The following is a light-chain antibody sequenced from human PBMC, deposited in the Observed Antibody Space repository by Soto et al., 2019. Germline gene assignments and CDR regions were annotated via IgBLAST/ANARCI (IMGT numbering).Light chain of an antibody. CDR3: QQYSDWPIT. CDR2: GAS. J-gene: IGKJ5*01. CDR1: QSINSN. Sequence: EVLMTQSPATLSVSPGDRATLSCRASQSINSNLAWYQQQPGQAPRLLIYGASTRATAVPDRFSGSGSGTDFTLTITSLQSEDFAVYFCQQYSDWPITFGKGTRLYLK. V-gene: IGKV3-15*01.